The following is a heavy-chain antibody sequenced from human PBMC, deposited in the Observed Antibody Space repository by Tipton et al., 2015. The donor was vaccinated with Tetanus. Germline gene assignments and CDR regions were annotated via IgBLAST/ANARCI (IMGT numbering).Heavy chain of an antibody. CDR1: GGSFNTYY. D-gene: IGHD4-17*01. CDR3: ARGNGADGDYLDD. Sequence: GLVKPSETLSLTCTVSGGSFNTYYWSWIRQPPGKGLEWIGRIDTSGITNYNPSLKSRVTMSVDTSKNQFSMKLSTVTAGDTLVDECARGNGADGDYLDDWGQGTLVT. CDR2: IDTSGIT. V-gene: IGHV4-4*07. J-gene: IGHJ4*02.